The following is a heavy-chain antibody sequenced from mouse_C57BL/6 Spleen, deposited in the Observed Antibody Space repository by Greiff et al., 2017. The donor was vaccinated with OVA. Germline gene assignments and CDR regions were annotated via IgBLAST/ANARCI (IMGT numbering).Heavy chain of an antibody. D-gene: IGHD2-5*01. CDR2: INPGSGGT. Sequence: QVQLQQSGAELVRPGTSVKVSCKASGYAFTNYLIEWVKQRPGQGLEWIGVINPGSGGTNYNEKFKGKATLTADKYSSTAYMQLSSLTSEDSAVYFCARSGDSNYEGFDYWGQGTTLTVSS. CDR1: GYAFTNYL. J-gene: IGHJ2*01. CDR3: ARSGDSNYEGFDY. V-gene: IGHV1-54*01.